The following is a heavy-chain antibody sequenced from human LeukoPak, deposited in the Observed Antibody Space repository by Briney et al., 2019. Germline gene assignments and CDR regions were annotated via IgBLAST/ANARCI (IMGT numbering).Heavy chain of an antibody. CDR1: GGSISSYY. J-gene: IGHJ5*02. V-gene: IGHV4-59*08. Sequence: SETLSLTCTVSGGSISSYYWSWIRQPPGKGLEWIGYIYYSGSTNYNPSLKSRVTISVDTSKNQFSLKLSSVTAADTAVYYCARPSYQLLYWFDPWGQGTLVTVSS. CDR2: IYYSGST. D-gene: IGHD2-2*01. CDR3: ARPSYQLLYWFDP.